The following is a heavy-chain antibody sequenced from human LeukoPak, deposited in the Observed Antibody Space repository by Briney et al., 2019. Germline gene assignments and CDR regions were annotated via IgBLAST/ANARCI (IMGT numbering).Heavy chain of an antibody. J-gene: IGHJ4*02. D-gene: IGHD2-2*01. CDR3: ARKYCSTISCLFDN. CDR1: GFTFSGSA. CDR2: IDKKDKGYATAT. V-gene: IGHV3-73*01. Sequence: GGSLKLSCAASGFTFSGSAIHWVRQSSGKGLEWVGQIDKKDKGYATATAYAASVKGRFTISRDDSINTAYLQMNSLRAEDTAVYYCARKYCSTISCLFDNWGQGTLVTVSS.